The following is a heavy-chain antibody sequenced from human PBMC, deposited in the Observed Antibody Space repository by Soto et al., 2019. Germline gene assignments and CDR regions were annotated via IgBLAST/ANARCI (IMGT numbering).Heavy chain of an antibody. V-gene: IGHV1-3*05. Sequence: QVQLVQSGAEEKKPGASVKVSCKASGYTFTSYAMHWVRQAPGQRREWMGWINAGNGNTKYSQKFQGRVTITRDTTESTAYMELSSLRSEDTAVYYCAREWLVHDWFDPWGQGTLVTVSS. CDR3: AREWLVHDWFDP. CDR2: INAGNGNT. D-gene: IGHD6-19*01. CDR1: GYTFTSYA. J-gene: IGHJ5*02.